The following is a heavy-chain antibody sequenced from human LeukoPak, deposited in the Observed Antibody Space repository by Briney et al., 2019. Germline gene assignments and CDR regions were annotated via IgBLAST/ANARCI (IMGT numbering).Heavy chain of an antibody. V-gene: IGHV3-23*01. J-gene: IGHJ4*02. Sequence: GGSLRLSCAASGFTFSSYAMSWVRQAPGKGLEWVSAISGSGGSTYYADSVKGRFTISRDNSKNTLYLQMNSLRAEDTAVYYCAKTSEPVVVVSYFDYWGQGTLVTVSS. CDR2: ISGSGGST. CDR1: GFTFSSYA. D-gene: IGHD3-22*01. CDR3: AKTSEPVVVVSYFDY.